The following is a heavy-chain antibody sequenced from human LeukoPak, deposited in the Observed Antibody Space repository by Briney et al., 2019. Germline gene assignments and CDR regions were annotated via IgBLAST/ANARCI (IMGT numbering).Heavy chain of an antibody. CDR2: IYYSGST. CDR3: ARDGIAVADNYYYGMDV. D-gene: IGHD6-19*01. J-gene: IGHJ6*02. Sequence: PSQTLSLTCTVSGGSISSGDYYWSWIRQPPGKGLEWIGYIYYSGSTYYNPSLKSRVTISVDTSKNQFSLKLSSVTAADTAVYYCARDGIAVADNYYYGMDVWGQGTTVTVSS. CDR1: GGSISSGDYY. V-gene: IGHV4-30-4*01.